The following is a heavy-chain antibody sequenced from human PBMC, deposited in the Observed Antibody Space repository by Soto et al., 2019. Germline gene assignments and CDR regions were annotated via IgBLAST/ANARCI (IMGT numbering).Heavy chain of an antibody. CDR1: GESVSTNSAT. D-gene: IGHD1-1*01. J-gene: IGHJ4*02. CDR2: TYDRSKWYN. Sequence: PSQTLSLTCAISGESVSTNSATWDWIRQSPSRGLEWLGRTYDRSKWYNDYAVSVKGRITINPDTSNNQLSLQLNSVTPADTAVYYCTRLIHNRSLDSRGKGTLVTGSS. CDR3: TRLIHNRSLDS. V-gene: IGHV6-1*01.